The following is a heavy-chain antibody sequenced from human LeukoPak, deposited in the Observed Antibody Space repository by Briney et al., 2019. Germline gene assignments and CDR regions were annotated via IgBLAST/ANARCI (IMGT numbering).Heavy chain of an antibody. D-gene: IGHD6-19*01. CDR3: ASIAVAGTGDYYYMVV. Sequence: GGSLRLSCAASGFTFSSYEMNWVRQAPGKGLEWVSYISSSGSTIYYADSVKGRFTISRDNAKNSLYLQMNSLRAEDTAVYYCASIAVAGTGDYYYMVVWGKGTTVTVSS. V-gene: IGHV3-48*03. CDR2: ISSSGSTI. CDR1: GFTFSSYE. J-gene: IGHJ6*03.